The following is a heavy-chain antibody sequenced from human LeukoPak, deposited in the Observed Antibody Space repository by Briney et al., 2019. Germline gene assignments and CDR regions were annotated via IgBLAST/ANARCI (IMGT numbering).Heavy chain of an antibody. Sequence: SETLSLTCSVSGGSISSSNYYWGWIRQPPGKGLEWIGSIYYSGNTYDNPSLKSRVTISVDTPKNQFSLKLSSVTAADTALYYCARLLYDSRGYYYFDYWGQGTLVTVSS. J-gene: IGHJ4*02. CDR2: IYYSGNT. D-gene: IGHD3-22*01. CDR1: GGSISSSNYY. CDR3: ARLLYDSRGYYYFDY. V-gene: IGHV4-39*01.